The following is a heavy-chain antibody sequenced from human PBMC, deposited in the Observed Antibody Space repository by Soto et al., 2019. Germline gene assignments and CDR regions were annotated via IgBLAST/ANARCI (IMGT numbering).Heavy chain of an antibody. CDR3: AKDLHQALYYYDSSGSQFDP. CDR1: GFTFSIYG. J-gene: IGHJ5*02. D-gene: IGHD3-22*01. Sequence: GGSLKLSCAASGFTFSIYGMQWVRHAPGKGLEWVAVISYDGSNKYYADSVKGRFTISRDNSKNTLYLQMNSLRAEDTAVYYCAKDLHQALYYYDSSGSQFDPWGQGTLVTVSS. CDR2: ISYDGSNK. V-gene: IGHV3-30*18.